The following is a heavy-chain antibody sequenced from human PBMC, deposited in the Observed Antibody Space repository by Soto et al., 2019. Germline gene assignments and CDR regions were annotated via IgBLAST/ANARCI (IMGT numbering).Heavy chain of an antibody. D-gene: IGHD2-21*01. CDR1: GAALNSGNYY. J-gene: IGHJ5*02. Sequence: TLSLTCSVSGAALNSGNYYWSWIRQVPGKGLEWIGHIYVTGAVDYNPSLRDRITISQDTSERQLSLNLRLVTAADTAVYYCARLRIATNNYKWFDTWGQGTMVTVSS. V-gene: IGHV4-31*03. CDR3: ARLRIATNNYKWFDT. CDR2: IYVTGAV.